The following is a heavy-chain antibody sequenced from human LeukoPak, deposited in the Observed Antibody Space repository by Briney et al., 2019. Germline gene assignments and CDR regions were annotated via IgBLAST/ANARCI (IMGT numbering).Heavy chain of an antibody. V-gene: IGHV1-18*01. D-gene: IGHD1-26*01. CDR2: ISAYNGNT. J-gene: IGHJ4*02. CDR1: GYTFTSYG. Sequence: GASVKVSCKASGYTFTSYGISWVRQAPGQGLEWMGWISAYNGNTNYAQKLQGRVTMTTDTSTSTAYMELRSLRSDDTAVYYCAMSFGPGGRRWELLLWGQGTLVTISS. CDR3: AMSFGPGGRRWELLL.